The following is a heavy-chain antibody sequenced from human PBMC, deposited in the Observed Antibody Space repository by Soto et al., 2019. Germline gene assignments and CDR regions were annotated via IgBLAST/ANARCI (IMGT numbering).Heavy chain of an antibody. CDR2: IKHDGSVQ. D-gene: IGHD4-4*01. CDR1: GFTFSGYW. V-gene: IGHV3-7*03. J-gene: IGHJ4*02. CDR3: ARATYSNAWYRFDL. Sequence: GSLRLSCEASGFTFSGYWMGWVRQAPGKGLGWVADIKHDGSVQYYVDSVKGRFTISRDNAKKLLYLQMNGLRAEDTALYYCARATYSNAWYRFDLWGQGTLVTVSS.